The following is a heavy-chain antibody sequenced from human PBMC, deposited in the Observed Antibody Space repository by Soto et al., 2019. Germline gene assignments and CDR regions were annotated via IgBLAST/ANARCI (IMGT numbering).Heavy chain of an antibody. D-gene: IGHD2-15*01. CDR1: GYTFTSYT. J-gene: IGHJ4*02. Sequence: GASGKVSCKASGYTFTSYTMHWVRQAPGQMLELMGWINFGNGNIKYSEKFQGRVIITRDTSASTAYMELSSLRFEDTAVYYCARDLGGWPDYWGQGTLVTVSS. CDR2: INFGNGNI. V-gene: IGHV1-3*01. CDR3: ARDLGGWPDY.